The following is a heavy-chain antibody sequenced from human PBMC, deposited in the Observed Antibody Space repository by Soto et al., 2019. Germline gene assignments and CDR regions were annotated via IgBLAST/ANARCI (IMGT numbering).Heavy chain of an antibody. CDR1: AYSFTSYW. J-gene: IGHJ6*02. CDR3: ASSIAARPNYYGMDV. CDR2: IYPGDSDT. V-gene: IGHV5-51*01. Sequence: GESLKISCKGSAYSFTSYWIGWVRQMPGKGLEWMGIIYPGDSDTRYSPSFQGQVTISADKSISTAYLQWSSLKASDTAMYYCASSIAARPNYYGMDVWGQGTTVTVSS. D-gene: IGHD6-6*01.